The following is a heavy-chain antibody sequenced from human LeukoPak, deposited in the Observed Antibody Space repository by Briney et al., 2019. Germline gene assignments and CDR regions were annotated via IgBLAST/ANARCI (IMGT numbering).Heavy chain of an antibody. CDR3: ARGPSIAARYDAFDI. J-gene: IGHJ3*02. Sequence: TGGSLRLSCAASGFTFSNYGMHWVRQAPGKGLEWVAVIWYDGSNKYYADSVKGRFTISRDNSKNTLFLQMNSLRAEDTAVYYCARGPSIAARYDAFDIWGQGTMVTVSS. V-gene: IGHV3-33*01. CDR1: GFTFSNYG. D-gene: IGHD6-6*01. CDR2: IWYDGSNK.